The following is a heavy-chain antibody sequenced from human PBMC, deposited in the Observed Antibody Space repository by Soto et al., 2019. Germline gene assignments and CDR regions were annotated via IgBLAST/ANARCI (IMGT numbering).Heavy chain of an antibody. J-gene: IGHJ3*02. D-gene: IGHD2-15*01. Sequence: GGSLRLSCAASGFTVSSNYMSWVRQAPGKGLEWVSVIYSGGDTYNAESVKGRFTISRDNSKNTLYLQMNSLRAEDTAVYYCARDGYCNGGNCYSLGAFDIWGQGTMVTVSS. V-gene: IGHV3-66*01. CDR2: IYSGGDT. CDR1: GFTVSSNY. CDR3: ARDGYCNGGNCYSLGAFDI.